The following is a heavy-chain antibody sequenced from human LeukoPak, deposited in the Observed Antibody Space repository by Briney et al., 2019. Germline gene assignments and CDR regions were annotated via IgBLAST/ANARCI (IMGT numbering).Heavy chain of an antibody. CDR2: ISSSSSYI. CDR1: GFTFSSYS. CDR3: AREEIPLDYGDDNWFDP. V-gene: IGHV3-21*01. D-gene: IGHD4-17*01. Sequence: GGSLRLSCAASGFTFSSYSMNWVRQAPRKGLEWVSSISSSSSYIYYADSVKGRFTISRDNAKNSLYLQMNSLRAEDTAVYYCAREEIPLDYGDDNWFDPWGQGTLVTVSS. J-gene: IGHJ5*02.